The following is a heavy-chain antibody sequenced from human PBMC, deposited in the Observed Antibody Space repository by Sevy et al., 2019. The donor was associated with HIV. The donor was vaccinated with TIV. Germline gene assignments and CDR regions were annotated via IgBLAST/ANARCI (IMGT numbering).Heavy chain of an antibody. D-gene: IGHD2-21*01. Sequence: GGSLRLFCVASGFTFSKYWMTWVRQAPGKGLEWVANIKEDGSEKNYVDSVKGRFTISRDNARNSQYLQMNSLRVEDTAVYYYARGDIFAPLQYYYTGLDVWGQGTTVTVSS. CDR1: GFTFSKYW. J-gene: IGHJ6*02. V-gene: IGHV3-7*01. CDR2: IKEDGSEK. CDR3: ARGDIFAPLQYYYTGLDV.